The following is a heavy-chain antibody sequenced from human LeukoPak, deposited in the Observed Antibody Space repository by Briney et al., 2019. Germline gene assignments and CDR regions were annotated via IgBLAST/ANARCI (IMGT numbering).Heavy chain of an antibody. CDR1: GFTVSSNY. CDR3: ARAESLHRWSGEWDYYYYMDV. Sequence: GGSLRLSCAAPGFTVSSNYMSWVRQAPGKGLGWVSVIYSGGSTYYADSVKGRFTISRDNSKNTLYLQMNSLRAEDTAVYYCARAESLHRWSGEWDYYYYMDVWGKGTTVTVSS. CDR2: IYSGGST. D-gene: IGHD3-10*01. V-gene: IGHV3-53*01. J-gene: IGHJ6*03.